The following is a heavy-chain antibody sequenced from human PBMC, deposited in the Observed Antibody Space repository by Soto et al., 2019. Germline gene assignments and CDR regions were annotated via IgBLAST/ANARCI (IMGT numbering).Heavy chain of an antibody. CDR2: INISNGNT. Sequence: GASVKVSCKASGYTFKSYQIYWVRQAPGQRLECMGWINISNGNTEYSQNFQGRVTMTRDTSASTAYLELSSLRSEDTAVYYCARVPDLTLVPPLDYWGQGTPVTVSS. CDR1: GYTFKSYQ. D-gene: IGHD3-9*01. J-gene: IGHJ4*02. V-gene: IGHV1-3*04. CDR3: ARVPDLTLVPPLDY.